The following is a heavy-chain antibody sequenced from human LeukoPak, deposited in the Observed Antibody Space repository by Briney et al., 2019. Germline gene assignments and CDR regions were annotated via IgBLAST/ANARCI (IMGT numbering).Heavy chain of an antibody. D-gene: IGHD3-3*01. V-gene: IGHV3-23*01. J-gene: IGHJ4*02. Sequence: GGSLRLSCAASGFTFSSYWMTWVRQVPGKGLEWVSAISGSGGSTYYADSVKGRFTISRDNSKNTLYLQMNSLRAEDTAVYYFAKGSFTIFGVVTYNYFDYWGQGTLVTVSS. CDR3: AKGSFTIFGVVTYNYFDY. CDR2: ISGSGGST. CDR1: GFTFSSYW.